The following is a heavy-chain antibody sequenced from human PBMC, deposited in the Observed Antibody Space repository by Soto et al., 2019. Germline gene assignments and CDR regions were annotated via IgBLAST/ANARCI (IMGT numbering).Heavy chain of an antibody. D-gene: IGHD1-26*01. J-gene: IGHJ4*02. CDR2: ISYDGSNK. Sequence: GGSLRLSCAASGFTFSSYGMHWVRQAPGKGLEWVAVISYDGSNKYYADSVKGRFTISRDNSKNTLYLQMNSLRAEDTAVYYCAKDKGEVGAFDYWGQGTLVTVSS. CDR1: GFTFSSYG. V-gene: IGHV3-30*18. CDR3: AKDKGEVGAFDY.